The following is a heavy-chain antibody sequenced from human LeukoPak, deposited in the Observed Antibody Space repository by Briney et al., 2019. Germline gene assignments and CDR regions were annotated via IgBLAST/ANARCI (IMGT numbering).Heavy chain of an antibody. CDR1: GGSISSGSYY. V-gene: IGHV4-61*02. CDR2: IYTSGST. D-gene: IGHD2-15*01. CDR3: ARVFRYCSGGSCYSGVEY. Sequence: PSETLSLTCTVSGGSISSGSYYWSWIRQPAGKGLEWIGRIYTSGSTNYNPSLNSRVTISVDTSKNQFSLKLSSVTAADTAVYYCARVFRYCSGGSCYSGVEYWGQGTLVTVSS. J-gene: IGHJ4*02.